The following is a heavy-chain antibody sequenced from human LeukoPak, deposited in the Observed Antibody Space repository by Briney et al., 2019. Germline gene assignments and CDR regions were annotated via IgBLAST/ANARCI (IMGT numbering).Heavy chain of an antibody. CDR1: GYTFTSYW. J-gene: IGHJ5*02. Sequence: GESLKISCKGSGYTFTSYWIAWVRQLPGKGQEWMGIIFPGDSDTRYSPSFQGQVTISADKSITTAYLQWNSLKASDTAIYYCARHGERGGLDPWGQGTLVTVSS. CDR2: IFPGDSDT. V-gene: IGHV5-51*01. CDR3: ARHGERGGLDP. D-gene: IGHD1-1*01.